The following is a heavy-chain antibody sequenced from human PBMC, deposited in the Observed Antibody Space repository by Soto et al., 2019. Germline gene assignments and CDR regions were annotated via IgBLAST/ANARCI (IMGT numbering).Heavy chain of an antibody. J-gene: IGHJ6*02. D-gene: IGHD2-2*01. CDR1: GYTFTGYY. CDR3: ARERYQVISDGMDV. V-gene: IGHV1-2*02. Sequence: QVQLVQSGADVNTPGASGTVAYHASGYTFTGYYIHWVREAPGQGLEWMGWINPQTGGTSYAQKFQVRVNLSRETFINTAYMELSRLTFDDAAVYFCARERYQVISDGMDVWGQGITGTVSS. CDR2: INPQTGGT.